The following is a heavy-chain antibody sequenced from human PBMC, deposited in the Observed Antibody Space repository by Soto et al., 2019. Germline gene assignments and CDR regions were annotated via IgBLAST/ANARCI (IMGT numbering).Heavy chain of an antibody. D-gene: IGHD3-10*01. J-gene: IGHJ6*02. CDR1: GGSVSSGSYY. CDR3: AISPRYYGSGSYYNFYGMDV. V-gene: IGHV4-61*01. CDR2: IYYSGST. Sequence: SETLSLTCTVSGGSVSSGSYYWSWIRQPPGKGLEWIGYIYYSGSTNYNNSLKSRVTISVDTSKNQYSLKLSSVTAADTAVYYCAISPRYYGSGSYYNFYGMDVWGQGTTVTVSS.